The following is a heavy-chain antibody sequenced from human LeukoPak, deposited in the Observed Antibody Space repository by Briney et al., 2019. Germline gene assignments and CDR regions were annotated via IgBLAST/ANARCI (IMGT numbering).Heavy chain of an antibody. CDR2: IIPIFGTA. V-gene: IGHV1-69*13. Sequence: SVKVSCKASGGTFSSYAISWVRQAPGQGLEWMGGIIPIFGTANYAQKFQGRVTITADESTSTAYMELSSLRSEDAAVYYCAMHYGSDSSVFYYYGMDVWGQGTTVTVSS. CDR1: GGTFSSYA. CDR3: AMHYGSDSSVFYYYGMDV. D-gene: IGHD3-10*01. J-gene: IGHJ6*02.